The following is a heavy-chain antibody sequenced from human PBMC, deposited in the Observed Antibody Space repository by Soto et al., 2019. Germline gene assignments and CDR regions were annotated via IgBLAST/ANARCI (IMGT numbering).Heavy chain of an antibody. CDR1: GYSFTSYW. J-gene: IGHJ5*02. Sequence: GESLKISCKGSGYSFTSYWIGWVRQMPGKGLEWMGIIYPGDSDTRYSPSFQGQVTISADKSISTAYLQWSSLKASDTAMYYCARHVQLRSYRNWFDPWGQGTLVPVSS. CDR2: IYPGDSDT. CDR3: ARHVQLRSYRNWFDP. V-gene: IGHV5-51*01. D-gene: IGHD3-3*01.